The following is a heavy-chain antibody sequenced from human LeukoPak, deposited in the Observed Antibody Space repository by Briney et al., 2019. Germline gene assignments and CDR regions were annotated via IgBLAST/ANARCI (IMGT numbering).Heavy chain of an antibody. J-gene: IGHJ5*02. CDR3: VRGVGVSRFNYFDP. CDR1: GFTFSSYY. D-gene: IGHD1-26*01. CDR2: ISTDGSTT. Sequence: GGSLRLSCAASGFTFSSYYMYWVRHAPGKGLVWVSRISTDGSTTSYADSVKGRFTISRDNAKNTPYLQMNSLRADDTAVYYCVRGVGVSRFNYFDPWGQGTLVTVSS. V-gene: IGHV3-74*01.